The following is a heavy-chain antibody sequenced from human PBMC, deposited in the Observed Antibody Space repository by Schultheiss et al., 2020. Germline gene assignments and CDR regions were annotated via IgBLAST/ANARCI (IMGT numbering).Heavy chain of an antibody. CDR2: IYHSGTT. CDR1: GGSFSGYN. J-gene: IGHJ4*02. V-gene: IGHV4-34*01. Sequence: SQTLSLTYAVYGGSFSGYNWSWIRQPPGKGLEWIGEIYHSGTTNYNPSLKSRVTMSVDKSKNQFSLKLNSVTAADTAVYYCARQNPAAHSWSLIDYWGQGTLVTVSS. D-gene: IGHD3-3*02. CDR3: ARQNPAAHSWSLIDY.